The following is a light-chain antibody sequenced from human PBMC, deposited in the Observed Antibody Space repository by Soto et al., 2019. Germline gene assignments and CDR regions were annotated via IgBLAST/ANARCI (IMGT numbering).Light chain of an antibody. J-gene: IGKJ2*01. Sequence: EIVLTQSPGTLSLSPGERATLSCRASQSLSSYLAWYQQKPGQAPRLIIYGASSRATGIPDRFSGSGSWTDFTLTISRLEPEDFAVYYCRQYGSSPSYTFGQGTKLEIK. CDR2: GAS. V-gene: IGKV3-20*01. CDR3: RQYGSSPSYT. CDR1: QSLSSY.